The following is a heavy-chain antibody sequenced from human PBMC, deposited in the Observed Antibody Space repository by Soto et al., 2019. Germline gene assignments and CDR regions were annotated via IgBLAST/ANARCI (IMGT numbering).Heavy chain of an antibody. V-gene: IGHV1-2*02. CDR1: GYTFTGSS. CDR3: ARDLTGDPNY. J-gene: IGHJ4*02. CDR2: INPNSGGT. D-gene: IGHD7-27*01. Sequence: QVQLVQSGAEVKKPGASVNVSCEASGYTFTGSSIHWVRQAPGQGLGWMGYINPNSGGTIFAQKFQGRVTMTRDTSISTAYMELSRVASDDTAVYYCARDLTGDPNYWGQGTLVTVSS.